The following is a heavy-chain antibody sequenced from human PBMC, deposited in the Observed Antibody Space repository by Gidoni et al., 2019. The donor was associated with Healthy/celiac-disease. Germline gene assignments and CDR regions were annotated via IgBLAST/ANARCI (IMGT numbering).Heavy chain of an antibody. Sequence: EVQLLESGGGLVQPGGSLRLSCAASGFTFSSYAMSWVRQAPGKGLEWVSAISGSGGSTHYADSVKGRFTISRDNSKNTLYLQMNSLRAEDTAVYYCAKDVDVYGSGRPVDYWGQGTLVTVSS. D-gene: IGHD3-10*01. V-gene: IGHV3-23*01. CDR2: ISGSGGST. CDR1: GFTFSSYA. CDR3: AKDVDVYGSGRPVDY. J-gene: IGHJ4*02.